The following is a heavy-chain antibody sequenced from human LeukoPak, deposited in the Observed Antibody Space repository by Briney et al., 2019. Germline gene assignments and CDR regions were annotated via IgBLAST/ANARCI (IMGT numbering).Heavy chain of an antibody. V-gene: IGHV3-21*01. J-gene: IGHJ4*02. Sequence: SGGSLRLSCAASGFILSDYNMKWVRQAPGKGLQWVSSIAISATYITYADSVKGRFTISRDNAKNSLYLQMNSLRAEDTAVYYCARDLSATARAYDYWGQGTLVTVSS. CDR3: ARDLSATARAYDY. CDR1: GFILSDYN. D-gene: IGHD1-26*01. CDR2: IAISATYI.